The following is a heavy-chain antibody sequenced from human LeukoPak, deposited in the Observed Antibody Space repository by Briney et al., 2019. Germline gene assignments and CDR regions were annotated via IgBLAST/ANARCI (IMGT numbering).Heavy chain of an antibody. CDR2: IYTSGST. V-gene: IGHV4-4*07. CDR1: GGSISSYY. J-gene: IGHJ5*02. D-gene: IGHD3-9*01. Sequence: PSETLSLTCTVSGGSISSYYWSWIRQPAGKGLEWIGRIYTSGSTNYNPSLKSRVTMSVDTSKNQFSLKLSSVTAADTAVYYCAREKSYYDILTGPRGYWFDPWSQGTLVTVSS. CDR3: AREKSYYDILTGPRGYWFDP.